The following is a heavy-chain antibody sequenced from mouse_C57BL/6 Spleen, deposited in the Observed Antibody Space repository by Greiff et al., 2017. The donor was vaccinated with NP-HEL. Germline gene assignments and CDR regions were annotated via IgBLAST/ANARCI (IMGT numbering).Heavy chain of an antibody. V-gene: IGHV1-63*01. CDR3: ARKGYYGNYVGFDY. CDR1: GYTFTNYW. D-gene: IGHD2-1*01. J-gene: IGHJ2*01. Sequence: LQESGAELVRPGTSVKMSCKASGYTFTNYWIGWAKQRPGHGLEWIGDIYPGGGYTNYNEKFKGKATLTADKSSSTAYMQFSSLTSEDSAIYYCARKGYYGNYVGFDYWGQGTTLTVSS. CDR2: IYPGGGYT.